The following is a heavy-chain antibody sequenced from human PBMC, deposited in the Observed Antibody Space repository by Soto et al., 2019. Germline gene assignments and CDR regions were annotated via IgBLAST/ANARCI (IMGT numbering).Heavy chain of an antibody. CDR3: EDGIRDTVPVSAFLLNRSSDL. Sequence: PGKGLEWVAVISYDGSNQYYADSVKDRFTISRDNSKNTLYLQMNSLRAEDTVFFQSEDGIRDTVPVSAFLLNRSSDL. J-gene: IGHJ2*01. D-gene: IGHD2-15*01. V-gene: IGHV3-30-3*01. CDR2: ISYDGSNQ.